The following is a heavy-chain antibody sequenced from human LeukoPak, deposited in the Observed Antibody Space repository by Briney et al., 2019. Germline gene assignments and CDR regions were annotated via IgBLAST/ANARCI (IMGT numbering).Heavy chain of an antibody. CDR2: IYHSGST. CDR3: ARDRGEVARVGATNRDNAFDI. Sequence: PSGTLSLTCAVSGGSISSSYWWSWIRQPPGKGLEWIGEIYHSGSTNYNLSLKSRVTISVDTSKNQFSLKLSSVTAADTAVYYCARDRGEVARVGATNRDNAFDIWGQGTMVTVSS. V-gene: IGHV4-4*02. CDR1: GGSISSSYW. J-gene: IGHJ3*02. D-gene: IGHD1-26*01.